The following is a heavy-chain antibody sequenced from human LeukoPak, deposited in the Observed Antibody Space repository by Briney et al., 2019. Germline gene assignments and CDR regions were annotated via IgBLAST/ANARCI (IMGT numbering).Heavy chain of an antibody. Sequence: PSETLSLTCSVSGASNSSHYWSWLRQPPGKGLEWIGYVYYTGNTNYNPSLKSRVTISIDTSKNQFSLKLTSENAADTAVYYCARYRRDGNFFLDFWGQGTLVTVSS. D-gene: IGHD4-23*01. CDR3: ARYRRDGNFFLDF. V-gene: IGHV4-59*11. CDR2: VYYTGNT. J-gene: IGHJ4*02. CDR1: GASNSSHY.